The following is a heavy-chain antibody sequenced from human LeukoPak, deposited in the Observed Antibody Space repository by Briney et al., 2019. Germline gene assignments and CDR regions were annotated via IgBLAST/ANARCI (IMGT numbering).Heavy chain of an antibody. Sequence: ASVKVSCKAFGYTFTSYYMHWVRQAPGQGLEWMGIINPSGGSTTYAQKFQGRVTMTRDTSTSTVYMELSSLRSEDTAVYYCARDQKVGATPYFGMDVWGQGTTVTVSS. J-gene: IGHJ6*02. CDR3: ARDQKVGATPYFGMDV. D-gene: IGHD1-26*01. CDR1: GYTFTSYY. CDR2: INPSGGST. V-gene: IGHV1-46*01.